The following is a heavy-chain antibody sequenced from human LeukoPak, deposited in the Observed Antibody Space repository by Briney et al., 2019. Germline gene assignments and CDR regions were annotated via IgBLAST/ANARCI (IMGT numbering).Heavy chain of an antibody. CDR1: GYTFTGYY. Sequence: ASVKVSCKASGYTFTGYYMHWVRQAPGQGLEWMGLINPNSGGTNYAQKFQGRVTMTRDTSISTVYVELSRLRSDDTAVYYCARDFRDSSGYFPFDYWGQGTLVTVSS. J-gene: IGHJ4*02. D-gene: IGHD3-22*01. CDR2: INPNSGGT. V-gene: IGHV1-2*02. CDR3: ARDFRDSSGYFPFDY.